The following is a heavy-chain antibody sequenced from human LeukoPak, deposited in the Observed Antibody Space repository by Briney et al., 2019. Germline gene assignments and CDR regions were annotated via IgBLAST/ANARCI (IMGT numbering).Heavy chain of an antibody. Sequence: SETLSLTCTVSGGSISSSSYYWGWIRQPPGKGLEWIGSIYYSGSTHYNPSLKSRVTISVDTSKNQFSLKLSSVTAADTAVYYCARDLNYQYYFDYWGQGTLVTVSS. CDR2: IYYSGST. D-gene: IGHD2-2*01. CDR1: GGSISSSSYY. V-gene: IGHV4-39*07. J-gene: IGHJ4*02. CDR3: ARDLNYQYYFDY.